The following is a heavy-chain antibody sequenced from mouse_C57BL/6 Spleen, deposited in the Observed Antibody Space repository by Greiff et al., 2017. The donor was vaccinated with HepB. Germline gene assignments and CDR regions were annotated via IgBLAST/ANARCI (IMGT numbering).Heavy chain of an antibody. V-gene: IGHV3-6*01. CDR1: GYSITSGYY. CDR3: ARDDYDYDKDYLDD. Sequence: EVKLVESGPGLVKPSQSLSLTCSVTGYSITSGYYWNWIRQFPGNQLEWMGYISYDGSNNYHPSLNNRISITRDTSKNQFFLKLNSVTTEDTATYDCARDDYDYDKDYLDDWGQGTTLTVSS. D-gene: IGHD2-4*01. CDR2: ISYDGSN. J-gene: IGHJ2*01.